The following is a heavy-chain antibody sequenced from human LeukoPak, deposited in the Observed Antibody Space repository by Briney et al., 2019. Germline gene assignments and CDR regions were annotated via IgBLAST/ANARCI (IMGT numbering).Heavy chain of an antibody. J-gene: IGHJ6*02. V-gene: IGHV1-69*01. D-gene: IGHD4-11*01. CDR2: IIPIFGTA. CDR3: ARALTRPTPYYYYYGMDV. Sequence: GASVKVSCKASGGTFSSYAISWVRQAPGQGLEWKGGIIPIFGTANYAQKFQGRVTITADESTSTAYMELSSLRSEDTAVYYCARALTRPTPYYYYYGMDVWGQGTTVTVSS. CDR1: GGTFSSYA.